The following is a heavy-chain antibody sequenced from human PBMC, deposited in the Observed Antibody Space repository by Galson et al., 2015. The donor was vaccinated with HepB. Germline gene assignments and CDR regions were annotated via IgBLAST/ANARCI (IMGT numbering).Heavy chain of an antibody. CDR3: VSRHPDFRSGTWYNVADH. V-gene: IGHV5-10-1*01. Sequence: QSGAEVKKPGESLRISCKGSGYTFTAFWITWVRQIPGKGLEWMGRIDPSDSYTDYSPSFQGHVSMSVDKSSTTAYLQWNSLKASDTAMYYCVSRHPDFRSGTWYNVADHWGQGTLVSVSS. CDR1: GYTFTAFW. D-gene: IGHD3-10*01. CDR2: IDPSDSYT. J-gene: IGHJ4*02.